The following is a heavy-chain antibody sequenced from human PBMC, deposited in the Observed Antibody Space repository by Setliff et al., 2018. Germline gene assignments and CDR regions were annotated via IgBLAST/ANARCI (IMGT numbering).Heavy chain of an antibody. CDR1: GASFSDYY. J-gene: IGHJ4*02. Sequence: SETLSLTCTVYGASFSDYYWGWIRQPPGKGLEWIAEINHSGSTNYNPSLKSRVTISVDTSKNQFSLKLSSVTAADTAVYYCRYWSGYYNNEYWGQGTLVTVSS. D-gene: IGHD3-3*01. V-gene: IGHV4-34*01. CDR2: INHSGST. CDR3: RYWSGYYNNEY.